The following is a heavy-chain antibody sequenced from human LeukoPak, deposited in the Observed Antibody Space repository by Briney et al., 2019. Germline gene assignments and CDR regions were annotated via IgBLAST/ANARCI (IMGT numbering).Heavy chain of an antibody. CDR1: DGSISSSSYY. J-gene: IGHJ4*02. CDR3: ARDRTSHGTDY. V-gene: IGHV4-39*07. CDR2: IYYSGST. Sequence: SETLSLTCTVSDGSISSSSYYWGWIRQPPGKGLEWIGTIYYSGSTYYNPSLKSRVTISVDTSKNQFSLKLSSVTAADTAVYYCARDRTSHGTDYWGQGTLVTVSS. D-gene: IGHD1-1*01.